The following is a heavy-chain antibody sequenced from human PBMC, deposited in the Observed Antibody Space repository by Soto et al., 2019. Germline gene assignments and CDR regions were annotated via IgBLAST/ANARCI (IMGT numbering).Heavy chain of an antibody. CDR3: ARGARGWGGSFIQDHFDY. CDR1: GYTFTSYD. CDR2: MNPNSGNT. V-gene: IGHV1-8*01. Sequence: QVQLVQSGAEVKKPGASVKVSCKASGYTFTSYDINWVRQATGQGLEWMGWMNPNSGNTGYAQKFQGRVTMTRNTSISTAYMELSSLRSEDTAVYYCARGARGWGGSFIQDHFDYWGQGTLVTVSS. D-gene: IGHD2-15*01. J-gene: IGHJ4*02.